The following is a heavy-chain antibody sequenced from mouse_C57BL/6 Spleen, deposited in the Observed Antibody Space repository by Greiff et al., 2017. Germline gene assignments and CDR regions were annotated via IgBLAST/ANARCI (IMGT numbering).Heavy chain of an antibody. D-gene: IGHD3-2*02. J-gene: IGHJ2*01. CDR1: GYTFTDYY. CDR3: ARGAQATYYFGD. Sequence: EVQLQQSGPVLVKPGASVKMSCKASGYTFTDYYMNWVKQSHGKSLEWIGVINPYNGGTSYNQKFKGKATLTVDKSSSTAYMELNSLTSEDSAVYYCARGAQATYYFGDWGQGTTLTVSS. V-gene: IGHV1-19*01. CDR2: INPYNGGT.